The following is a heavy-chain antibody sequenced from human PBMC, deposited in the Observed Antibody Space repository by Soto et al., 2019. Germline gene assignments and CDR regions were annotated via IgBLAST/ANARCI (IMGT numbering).Heavy chain of an antibody. V-gene: IGHV4-30-4*01. D-gene: IGHD5-18*01. J-gene: IGHJ4*02. CDR2: IYYSGST. CDR3: ARGYSSTLLNY. Sequence: QVQLQESGPGPLKPSQTLSLTCTVSGGSISAHDYYWNWIRQPPGKGLEWIGYIYYSGSTSYSPSLKSRVTISLDRSKNQFSLMLSSVTAADTAVYYCARGYSSTLLNYWGQGTLVTFSS. CDR1: GGSISAHDYY.